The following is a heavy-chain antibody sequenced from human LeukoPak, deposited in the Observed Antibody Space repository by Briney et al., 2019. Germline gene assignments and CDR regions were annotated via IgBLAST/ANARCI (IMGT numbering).Heavy chain of an antibody. CDR3: AREGSGSYYYYYGMDV. D-gene: IGHD1-26*01. Sequence: GASVKVSCKASGYTFTSYGISWVRQAPGQWLEWMGWISAYNGNTNYAQKLQGRVTMTRNTSISTAYMELSSLRSEDTAVYYCAREGSGSYYYYYGMDVWGQGTTVTVSS. CDR2: ISAYNGNT. V-gene: IGHV1-18*01. CDR1: GYTFTSYG. J-gene: IGHJ6*02.